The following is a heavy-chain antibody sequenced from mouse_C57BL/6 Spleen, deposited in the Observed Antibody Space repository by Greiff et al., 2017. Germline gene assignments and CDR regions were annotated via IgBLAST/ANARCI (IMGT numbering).Heavy chain of an antibody. J-gene: IGHJ4*01. CDR1: GYTFTSYW. Sequence: VQLQQPGAELVRPGSSVKLSCKASGYTFTSYWMHWVKQRPIQGLEWIGNIDPSDSETHYNQKFKYKATLTVDKSSSTAYMQLSSLTSEDSAVYYCARGHDYDAMDYWGQGTSVTVSS. V-gene: IGHV1-52*01. CDR2: IDPSDSET. CDR3: ARGHDYDAMDY.